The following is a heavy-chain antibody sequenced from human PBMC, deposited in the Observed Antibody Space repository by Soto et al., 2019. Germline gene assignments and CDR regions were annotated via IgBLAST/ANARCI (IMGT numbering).Heavy chain of an antibody. Sequence: GESLKISCKGSGYNFASYWIGWVRQMPGKGLEWMGIIYPGDSDTRYSPSFQGQVTISADKSISTAYLQWGSLKAPDTAMYYCARALDGTIDPHYFDYWGQGTLVTVSS. D-gene: IGHD1-1*01. J-gene: IGHJ4*02. CDR2: IYPGDSDT. CDR1: GYNFASYW. V-gene: IGHV5-51*01. CDR3: ARALDGTIDPHYFDY.